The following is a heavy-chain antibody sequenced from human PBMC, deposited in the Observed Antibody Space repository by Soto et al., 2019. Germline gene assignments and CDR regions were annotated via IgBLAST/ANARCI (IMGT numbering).Heavy chain of an antibody. Sequence: PGGSLRLSCAAPGFTFSSYAMHWVRQAPGKGLEWVAVISYDGSNKYYADSVKGRFTISRDNSKNTLYLQMNSLRAEDTAVYYCARKTIFGVVSYYGMDVWGQGTTVTVSS. CDR2: ISYDGSNK. D-gene: IGHD3-3*01. V-gene: IGHV3-30-3*01. CDR3: ARKTIFGVVSYYGMDV. J-gene: IGHJ6*02. CDR1: GFTFSSYA.